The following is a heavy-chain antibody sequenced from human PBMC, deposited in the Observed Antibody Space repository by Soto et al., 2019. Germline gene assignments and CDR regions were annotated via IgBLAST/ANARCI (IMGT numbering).Heavy chain of an antibody. Sequence: ASVKVSCKASGYTFTAYYLYWMRRAPGQGLEWMGWINPNSGDTNYAQKFQGSLTMTRDTSINTAYMELFRLRSDDTAVYYCARVWDFWSGLPSDYWGQGTLVSVSS. D-gene: IGHD3-3*01. CDR3: ARVWDFWSGLPSDY. J-gene: IGHJ4*02. CDR1: GYTFTAYY. CDR2: INPNSGDT. V-gene: IGHV1-2*02.